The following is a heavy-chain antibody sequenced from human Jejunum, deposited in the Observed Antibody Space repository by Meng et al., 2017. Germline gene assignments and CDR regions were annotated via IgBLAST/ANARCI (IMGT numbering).Heavy chain of an antibody. CDR3: AREWSGSYRHFDY. D-gene: IGHD1-26*01. V-gene: IGHV4-4*02. Sequence: VPLQESGPGRLKPSGTLSPPCAVSGGSISTSDWWSWVRQPPGKGLEWIGEIHHSGSTNYNPSLKSRVTISVDKSKNQFSLKLNSVTAADTAVYYCAREWSGSYRHFDYWGQGTLVTVSS. J-gene: IGHJ4*02. CDR1: GGSISTSDW. CDR2: IHHSGST.